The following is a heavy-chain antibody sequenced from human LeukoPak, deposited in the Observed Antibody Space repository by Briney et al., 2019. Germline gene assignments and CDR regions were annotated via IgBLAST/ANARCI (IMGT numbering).Heavy chain of an antibody. CDR3: AKSYYETYYYDSSGYYYLTFDY. Sequence: GGSLRLSCAASGFTVSSNYMSWVRQAPGKGLEWVSAISGSGGNTYFADSVKGRFTISRDNSKNTLYLQMNSLRAEDTAVYYCAKSYYETYYYDSSGYYYLTFDYWGQGTLVTVSS. V-gene: IGHV3-23*01. D-gene: IGHD3-22*01. CDR2: ISGSGGNT. CDR1: GFTVSSNY. J-gene: IGHJ4*02.